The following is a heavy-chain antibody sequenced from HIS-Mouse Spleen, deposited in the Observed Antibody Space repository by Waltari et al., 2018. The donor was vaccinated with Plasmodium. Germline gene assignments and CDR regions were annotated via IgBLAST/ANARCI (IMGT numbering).Heavy chain of an antibody. Sequence: QLQLQESGPGLVKPSETLSLTCTVSGGSISSSSYYWGWIRQPPGKGLEWIGSIYYSGSTYLNPSLKSLVTISVETAKNQFSRKLSSVTAADTAVYDCARDRITGTSYFDYWGQGTLVTVSS. D-gene: IGHD1-7*01. CDR2: IYYSGST. J-gene: IGHJ4*02. CDR1: GGSISSSSYY. CDR3: ARDRITGTSYFDY. V-gene: IGHV4-39*07.